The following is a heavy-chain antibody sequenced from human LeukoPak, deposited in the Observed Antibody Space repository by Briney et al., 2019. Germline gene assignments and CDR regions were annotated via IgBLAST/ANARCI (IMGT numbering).Heavy chain of an antibody. CDR2: MNPNSGNT. CDR1: GYTFTSYD. J-gene: IGHJ6*02. D-gene: IGHD6-19*01. Sequence: ASVKVSCKASGYTFTSYDINWVRQATGQGLEWMGWMNPNSGNTGYAQKFQGRVTMTRNTSISTAYMELSSLRSEDTAVYCCARVQSSSGWYPRLLRYYGMDVWGQGTTVTVSS. CDR3: ARVQSSSGWYPRLLRYYGMDV. V-gene: IGHV1-8*01.